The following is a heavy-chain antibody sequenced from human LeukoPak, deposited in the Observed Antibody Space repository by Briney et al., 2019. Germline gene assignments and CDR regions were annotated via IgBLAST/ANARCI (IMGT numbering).Heavy chain of an antibody. J-gene: IGHJ4*02. V-gene: IGHV3-66*01. CDR1: GFTVSSNY. CDR3: ARAASVVGTYALNH. CDR2: IYGGGGT. Sequence: GGSLRLSCAVSGFTVSSNYMSWVRQAPGKGLEWVSVIYGGGGTYYADSVKGRFTISRDNSKNTLYLQMNSLRAEDTAVYYCARAASVVGTYALNHWGQGTLVTVSS. D-gene: IGHD6-19*01.